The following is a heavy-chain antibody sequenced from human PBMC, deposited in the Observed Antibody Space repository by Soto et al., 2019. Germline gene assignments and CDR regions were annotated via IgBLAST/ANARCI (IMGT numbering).Heavy chain of an antibody. Sequence: AGGSLRLSCAASGFTFSSYSMNWVRQAPGKGLEWVSSISSSSSYIYYADSVKGRFTISRDNAKNSLYLQMNSLRAEDTAVYYCASPRPGWYGYYYYYGMDVWGQGTTVTVSS. V-gene: IGHV3-21*01. J-gene: IGHJ6*02. CDR2: ISSSSSYI. CDR3: ASPRPGWYGYYYYYGMDV. D-gene: IGHD6-19*01. CDR1: GFTFSSYS.